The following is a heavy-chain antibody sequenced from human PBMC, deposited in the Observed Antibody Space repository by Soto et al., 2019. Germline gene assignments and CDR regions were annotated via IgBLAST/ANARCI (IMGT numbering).Heavy chain of an antibody. D-gene: IGHD6-6*01. V-gene: IGHV1-3*01. CDR1: GYTFTSYA. CDR2: INDGNGNT. Sequence: ASVKVSCKASGYTFTSYAMHWVRQAPGQRLEWMGWINDGNGNTKYSQKFQGRVTITRDTSASTAYMELSSLRSEDTAVYYCAGLGVYSSSFFPWFDHWGQGTLVTVSS. CDR3: AGLGVYSSSFFPWFDH. J-gene: IGHJ5*02.